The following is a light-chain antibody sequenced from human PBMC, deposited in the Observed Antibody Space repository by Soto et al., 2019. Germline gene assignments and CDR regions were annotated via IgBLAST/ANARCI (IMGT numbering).Light chain of an antibody. CDR1: SSDVGGYHY. CDR3: CSYAGTFVV. J-gene: IGLJ2*01. V-gene: IGLV2-8*01. Sequence: QSALTQPPSASGSPGQSVTISCTGTSSDVGGYHYVSWYQQHPGKAPKLMIHEVTKRPSGVPDRFSGSKSGNTASLTVSGLQGEDEADYYCCSYAGTFVVFGGGTKLTVL. CDR2: EVT.